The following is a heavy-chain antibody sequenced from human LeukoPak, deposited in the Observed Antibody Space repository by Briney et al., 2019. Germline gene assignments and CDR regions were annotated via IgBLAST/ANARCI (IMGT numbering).Heavy chain of an antibody. CDR3: ARAGHYDYVWGINYYMDV. D-gene: IGHD3-16*01. CDR2: ISGSGGST. V-gene: IGHV3-23*01. Sequence: LGGSLRLSCAASGFTFSSHGMSWVRQAPGKGLEWVSVISGSGGSTYYADSVKGRFTISRDNSKNTLYLQMNSLRAEDTAVYYCARAGHYDYVWGINYYMDVWGKGTTVTISS. J-gene: IGHJ6*03. CDR1: GFTFSSHG.